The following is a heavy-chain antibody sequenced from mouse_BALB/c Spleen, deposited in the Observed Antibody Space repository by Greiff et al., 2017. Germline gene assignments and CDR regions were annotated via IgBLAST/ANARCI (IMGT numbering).Heavy chain of an antibody. D-gene: IGHD2-14*01. CDR3: ARDGSTIGTYYAMDY. CDR2: IWAGGST. CDR1: GFSLTSYG. V-gene: IGHV2-9*02. J-gene: IGHJ4*01. Sequence: VKLEESGPGLVAPSQSLSITCTVSGFSLTSYGVHWVRQPPGKGLEWLGVIWAGGSTNYNSALMSRLSISKDNSKSQVFLKMNSLQTDDTAMYYCARDGSTIGTYYAMDYWGQGTSVTVSS.